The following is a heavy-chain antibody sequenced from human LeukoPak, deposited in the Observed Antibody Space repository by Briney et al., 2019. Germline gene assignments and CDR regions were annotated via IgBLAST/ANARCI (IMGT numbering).Heavy chain of an antibody. CDR3: AREGRRFLEWLLGDYYYMDV. CDR1: GFTFSSYW. Sequence: GSLRLSCAASGFTFSSYWMSWVRQAPGKGLEWVANIKQDGSEKYYVDSVKGRFTISRDNAKNSLYLQMNSLRAEDTAVYYCAREGRRFLEWLLGDYYYMDVWGKGTTVTVSS. V-gene: IGHV3-7*01. D-gene: IGHD3-3*01. J-gene: IGHJ6*03. CDR2: IKQDGSEK.